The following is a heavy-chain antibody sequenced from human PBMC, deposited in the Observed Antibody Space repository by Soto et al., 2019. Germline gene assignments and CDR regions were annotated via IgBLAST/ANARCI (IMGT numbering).Heavy chain of an antibody. J-gene: IGHJ4*02. Sequence: SETLSLTCTVSGGSLSSGDFYWSWIRQPPGKGLEWIGYIYHSGSTHYNPSLKRRLSISVDTSKNQFSLNLSSVTDADTAVYYCARALGGLWDFDFWGPGTLVTVSS. CDR1: GGSLSSGDFY. CDR3: ARALGGLWDFDF. V-gene: IGHV4-30-4*01. CDR2: IYHSGST. D-gene: IGHD1-26*01.